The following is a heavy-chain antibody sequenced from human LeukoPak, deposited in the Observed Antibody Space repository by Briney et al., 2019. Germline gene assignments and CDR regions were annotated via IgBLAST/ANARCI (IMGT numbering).Heavy chain of an antibody. CDR2: IIPIFGVT. V-gene: IGHV1-69*13. Sequence: SVKVSCKATGGTFSTFPVSWVRQAPGQGLEWVGGIIPIFGVTTYAQAFQDRVTITADESAGTAYMELSSLTSDDTAVYYCARVPPYCPTTSCYAPFDHWGQGTLVTVSS. D-gene: IGHD2-2*01. J-gene: IGHJ5*02. CDR3: ARVPPYCPTTSCYAPFDH. CDR1: GGTFSTFP.